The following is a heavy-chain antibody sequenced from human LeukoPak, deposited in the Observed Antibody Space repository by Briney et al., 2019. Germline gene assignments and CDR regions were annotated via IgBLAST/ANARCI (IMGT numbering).Heavy chain of an antibody. CDR2: IKPKTDGETT. V-gene: IGHV3-15*07. J-gene: IGHJ4*02. Sequence: GSLRLSCSASGFTFSNAYMNWVRQAPGKGLEWVGRIKPKTDGETTEYAAPVKGRFSISRDDSKNMLYLQMNSLKTEDTAVYYCITPLPYSAQGGQGTLVTVSS. D-gene: IGHD2-21*01. CDR1: GFTFSNAY. CDR3: ITPLPYSAQ.